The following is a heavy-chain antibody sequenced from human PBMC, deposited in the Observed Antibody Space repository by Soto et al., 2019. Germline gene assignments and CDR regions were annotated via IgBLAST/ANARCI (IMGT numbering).Heavy chain of an antibody. Sequence: ESLSLTCTVSGGSISSYYWSWIRQPPGKGLEWIGYIYYSGSTNYNPSLKSRVTISVDTSKNQFSLKLSSVTAADTAVYYCAREVSYGDYGYWGQGTLVTVS. CDR1: GGSISSYY. J-gene: IGHJ4*02. D-gene: IGHD4-17*01. CDR3: AREVSYGDYGY. CDR2: IYYSGST. V-gene: IGHV4-59*01.